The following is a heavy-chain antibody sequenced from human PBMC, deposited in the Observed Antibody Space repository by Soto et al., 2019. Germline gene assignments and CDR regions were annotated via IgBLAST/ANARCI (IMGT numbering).Heavy chain of an antibody. Sequence: ASVKVSCKASGYTFTSYAMHWVRQAPGQRLEWMGWINAGNGNTKYSQKFQGRVTITRDTSASTAYMELSSLRSEDTAVYYCARDGAVAGNSYYYYYGMDVWGQGTTVTVSS. D-gene: IGHD6-19*01. CDR3: ARDGAVAGNSYYYYYGMDV. V-gene: IGHV1-3*01. J-gene: IGHJ6*02. CDR2: INAGNGNT. CDR1: GYTFTSYA.